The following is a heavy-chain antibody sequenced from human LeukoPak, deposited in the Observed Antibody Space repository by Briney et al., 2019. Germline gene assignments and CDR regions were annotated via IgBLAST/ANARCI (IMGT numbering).Heavy chain of an antibody. CDR1: GFTFSSHA. D-gene: IGHD6-13*01. CDR2: ISYDGRNK. Sequence: PERPLRLSCAASGFTFSSHAMHWVRQAPGKGLEWVAVISYDGRNKYHADSVTGRFTISRDNSKNALYLQMNSLRAEDTAVYYCARDITGSWSIDYWGQGTLITVSS. J-gene: IGHJ4*02. V-gene: IGHV3-30-3*01. CDR3: ARDITGSWSIDY.